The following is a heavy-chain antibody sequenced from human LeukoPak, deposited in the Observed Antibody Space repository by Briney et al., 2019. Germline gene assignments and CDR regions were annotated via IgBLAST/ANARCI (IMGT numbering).Heavy chain of an antibody. J-gene: IGHJ6*03. V-gene: IGHV1-2*04. CDR3: ARGSSRSLYYYYYYYMDV. CDR1: GYTFTGYY. Sequence: ASVKVSCKASGYTFTGYYMHWVRQAPGQGLEWMGWINPNSGGTNYAQKFQGWVTISVDTSKNQFSLKLSSVTAADTAVYYCARGSSRSLYYYYYYYMDVWGKGTTVTVSS. CDR2: INPNSGGT. D-gene: IGHD6-13*01.